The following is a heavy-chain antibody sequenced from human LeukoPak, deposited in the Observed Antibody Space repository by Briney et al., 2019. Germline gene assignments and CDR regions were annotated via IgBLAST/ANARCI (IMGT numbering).Heavy chain of an antibody. V-gene: IGHV4-31*03. D-gene: IGHD3-3*01. CDR3: ARKNGGFFGSTDY. CDR2: IYYSGST. Sequence: SSETLSLTCTVSGGSISSGGYYWSWIRQHPGKGLEWIGYIYYSGSTYYNPSLKSRVTISVDTSKNQFSLKLSSVTAADTAVYYCARKNGGFFGSTDYWGQGTLVTVSS. J-gene: IGHJ4*02. CDR1: GGSISSGGYY.